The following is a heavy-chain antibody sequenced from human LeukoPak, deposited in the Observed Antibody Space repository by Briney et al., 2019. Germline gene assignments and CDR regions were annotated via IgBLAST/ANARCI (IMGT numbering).Heavy chain of an antibody. CDR2: IYPGDSDT. V-gene: IGHV5-51*01. J-gene: IGHJ4*02. D-gene: IGHD6-13*01. CDR1: GYSFNSYW. CDR3: ARLLIPGIAAAGYYFDY. Sequence: GESLKISCKGSGYSFNSYWIDWVRQMPGKGLEWMGIIYPGDSDTRYSPSFQGQVTISADKSISTAYLQWSSLKASGTAMYYCARLLIPGIAAAGYYFDYWGQGTLVTVSS.